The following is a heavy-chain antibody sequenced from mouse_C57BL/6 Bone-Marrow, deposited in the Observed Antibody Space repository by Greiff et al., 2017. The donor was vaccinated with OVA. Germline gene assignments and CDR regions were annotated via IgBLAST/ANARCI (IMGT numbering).Heavy chain of an antibody. CDR2: ISSGSSTI. Sequence: EVKLMESGGGLVKPGGSLKLSCAASGFTFSDYGMHWVRQAPEKGLEWVAYISSGSSTIYYADTVKGRFTISRDNAKNTLFLQMTSLRSKDTAMYYCARGDYGSSYDWYFDVWGTGTTVTVSS. D-gene: IGHD1-1*01. CDR3: ARGDYGSSYDWYFDV. J-gene: IGHJ1*03. V-gene: IGHV5-17*01. CDR1: GFTFSDYG.